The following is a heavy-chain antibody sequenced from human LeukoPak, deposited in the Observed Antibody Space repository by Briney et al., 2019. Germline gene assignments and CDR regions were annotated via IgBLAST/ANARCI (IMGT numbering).Heavy chain of an antibody. J-gene: IGHJ3*02. CDR3: AKDDGGSPPDAFDI. CDR1: GFTISSYG. D-gene: IGHD1-26*01. Sequence: GGPLRLSCAASGFTISSYGMHWVRQAPGKGLEWVAVTSYDGSNKYYADSVKGRFPISSDSSKNTLYLQMNGLRGEDTAVYYCAKDDGGSPPDAFDIWGQGTLVTVSS. CDR2: TSYDGSNK. V-gene: IGHV3-30*18.